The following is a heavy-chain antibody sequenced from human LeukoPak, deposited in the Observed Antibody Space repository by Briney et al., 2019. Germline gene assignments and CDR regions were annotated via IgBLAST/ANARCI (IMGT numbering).Heavy chain of an antibody. J-gene: IGHJ5*02. V-gene: IGHV1-2*06. CDR3: AREFDEGMVRGFDP. Sequence: GASVKVSCKASGYTFTGCYMHWVRQAPGQGLEWMGRINPNSGGTNYAQKFQGRVTMTRDTSISTAYMELSRLRSDDTAVYYCAREFDEGMVRGFDPWGQGTLVTVSS. CDR1: GYTFTGCY. D-gene: IGHD3-10*01. CDR2: INPNSGGT.